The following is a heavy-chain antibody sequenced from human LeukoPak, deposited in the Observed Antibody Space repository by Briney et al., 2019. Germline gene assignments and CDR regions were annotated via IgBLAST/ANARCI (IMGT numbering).Heavy chain of an antibody. Sequence: PGGSLRLSCAASGFTFNSYSMNWFRQAPGKGLEWVSSISSSSRFIYYADSVKGRFTISRDNAKNSLYLQMNSLRAEDTAVYYCARTYYDFWSGYSYYYYYMDVWGKGTTVTVSS. CDR3: ARTYYDFWSGYSYYYYYMDV. CDR1: GFTFNSYS. CDR2: ISSSSRFI. V-gene: IGHV3-21*01. J-gene: IGHJ6*03. D-gene: IGHD3-3*01.